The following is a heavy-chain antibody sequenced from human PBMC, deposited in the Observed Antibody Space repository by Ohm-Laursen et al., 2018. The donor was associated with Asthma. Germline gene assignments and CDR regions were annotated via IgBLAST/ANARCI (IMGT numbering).Heavy chain of an antibody. CDR2: ISSDITTI. CDR3: TRERGITIFGVVSNYFDY. D-gene: IGHD3-3*01. Sequence: SLRLSCAASGFPFSLYAMDWVRQAPGKGLEWLSYISSDITTIYYADSVKGRFTISRDNSKNTLYLQMNSLRAEDTAVYYCTRERGITIFGVVSNYFDYWGQGTLVTVSS. CDR1: GFPFSLYA. J-gene: IGHJ4*02. V-gene: IGHV3-48*01.